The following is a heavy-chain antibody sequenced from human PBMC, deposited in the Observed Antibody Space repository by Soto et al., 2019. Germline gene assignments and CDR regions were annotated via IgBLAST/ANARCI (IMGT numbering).Heavy chain of an antibody. CDR2: ISSNGGST. Sequence: GGSLRLSCAASGFTFSSYAMHWVRQAPGKGLEYVSAISSNGGSTYYANSVKGRFTISRDNSKNTLYLQMGSLRAEDMAVYYCARATTRFLEWSWFDYWGQGTLVTVSS. V-gene: IGHV3-64*01. J-gene: IGHJ4*02. CDR3: ARATTRFLEWSWFDY. CDR1: GFTFSSYA. D-gene: IGHD3-3*01.